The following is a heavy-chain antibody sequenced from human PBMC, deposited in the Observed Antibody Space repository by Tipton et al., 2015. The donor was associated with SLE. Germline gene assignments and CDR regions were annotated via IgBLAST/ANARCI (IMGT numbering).Heavy chain of an antibody. Sequence: TLSLTCTVSGDSINSHYWSWIRQPAGKGLQWIGRIYPSGSINYNPSLKSRVTMSVDTSKNQLSLKLFSVTAADTAVYYCARDWGGEALDFWGQGTLVTVSS. CDR1: GDSINSHY. D-gene: IGHD2-21*01. CDR3: ARDWGGEALDF. J-gene: IGHJ4*02. V-gene: IGHV4-4*07. CDR2: IYPSGSI.